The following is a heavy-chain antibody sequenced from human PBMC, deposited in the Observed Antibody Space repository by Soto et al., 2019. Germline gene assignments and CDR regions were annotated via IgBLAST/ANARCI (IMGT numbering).Heavy chain of an antibody. CDR1: GTSISSTYW. D-gene: IGHD2-21*01. CDR3: ATVPPRIVVVLAEFPT. J-gene: IGHJ4*02. Sequence: QVQLKQSGPGLVRPSGTLSLTCVVSGTSISSTYWWAWVRQSPGKGLEWIGEIYHTGITKYNPSLKRRVSMSIDKSNNQFSLKLTSVTAADTAIYYCATVPPRIVVVLAEFPTWGQGTLVTVSS. CDR2: IYHTGIT. V-gene: IGHV4-4*02.